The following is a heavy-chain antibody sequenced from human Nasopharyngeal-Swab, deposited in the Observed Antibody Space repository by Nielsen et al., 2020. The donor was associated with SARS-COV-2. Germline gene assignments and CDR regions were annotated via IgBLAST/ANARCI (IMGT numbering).Heavy chain of an antibody. V-gene: IGHV1-2*04. Sequence: ASVKVSCKASGYTFTGYYIHWVRQDPGQGLEWMGWINANSGETNFAQKFQDWVTMTRYTSISTAYMELSRLKSDDTAVYYCTRDSSLQWLAFEHWGQGTLVTVSS. D-gene: IGHD6-19*01. CDR2: INANSGET. J-gene: IGHJ4*02. CDR3: TRDSSLQWLAFEH. CDR1: GYTFTGYY.